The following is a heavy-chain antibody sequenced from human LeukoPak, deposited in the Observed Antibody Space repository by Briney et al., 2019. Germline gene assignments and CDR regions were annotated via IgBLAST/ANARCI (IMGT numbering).Heavy chain of an antibody. CDR1: GFTFSTYA. CDR3: ARLPNY. J-gene: IGHJ4*02. CDR2: ISYDGNNK. V-gene: IGHV3-30*01. Sequence: GGSLRLSCAASGFTFSTYAMHWVRQAPGKGLEWVAVISYDGNNKYYADSVKGRFTISRDNSKNTLYLQMNSLRTEDTAVYYCARLPNYWGQGTLVTVSS.